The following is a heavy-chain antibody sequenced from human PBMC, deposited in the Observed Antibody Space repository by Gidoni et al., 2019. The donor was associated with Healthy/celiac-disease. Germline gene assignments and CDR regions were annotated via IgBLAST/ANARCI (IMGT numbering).Heavy chain of an antibody. CDR2: IYTSGST. J-gene: IGHJ4*02. V-gene: IGHV4-61*02. Sequence: QVQLQESGPGLVKPSQTLSLTCTVSGGSISSGCYYWSWIRQPAGKGLDGIGRIYTSGSTNSNPSLKSRVTISVDTSKNQFSLKLSSVTAADTAVYYCARGSNFYGWLVRTFDYWGQGTLVTVSS. D-gene: IGHD6-19*01. CDR3: ARGSNFYGWLVRTFDY. CDR1: GGSISSGCYY.